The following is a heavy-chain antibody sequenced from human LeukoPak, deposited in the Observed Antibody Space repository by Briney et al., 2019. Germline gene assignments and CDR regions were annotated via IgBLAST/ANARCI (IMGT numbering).Heavy chain of an antibody. CDR2: ISAYNGNT. V-gene: IGHV1-18*01. CDR3: ARVGRGATIYWYFDL. Sequence: ASVKVSCKASHYTFTSYAITWVRQAPGQGLEWMGWISAYNGNTNYAQKLQGRVTMTTDTSTSTAYMELRSLRSDDTAVYYCARVGRGATIYWYFDLWGRGTLVTVSS. CDR1: HYTFTSYA. D-gene: IGHD3-10*01. J-gene: IGHJ2*01.